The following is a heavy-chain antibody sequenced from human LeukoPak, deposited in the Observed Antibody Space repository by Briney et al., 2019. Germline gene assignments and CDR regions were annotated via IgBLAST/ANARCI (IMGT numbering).Heavy chain of an antibody. V-gene: IGHV1-46*01. Sequence: RSTTSAQNFQARVAMTRDTSTSTVYMELSSLRSEDTAVYYCARGPSSFSSSWYSWFDPWGQGTLVTVSS. CDR2: RST. D-gene: IGHD6-13*01. J-gene: IGHJ5*02. CDR3: ARGPSSFSSSWYSWFDP.